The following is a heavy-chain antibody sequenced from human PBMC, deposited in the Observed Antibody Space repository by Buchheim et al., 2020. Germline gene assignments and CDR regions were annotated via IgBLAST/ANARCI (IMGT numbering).Heavy chain of an antibody. CDR2: ISSSSSTI. V-gene: IGHV3-48*01. CDR3: ARDQVRGAVPNWFDP. J-gene: IGHJ5*02. Sequence: EVQLVESGGGLVQPGGSLRLSCAASGFTFSSYSMNWVRQAPGKGLEWVSYISSSSSTIYYADSVKGRFTISRVNAKNSLYLQMNSLRAEDTAVYYCARDQVRGAVPNWFDPWGQGTL. D-gene: IGHD1-26*01. CDR1: GFTFSSYS.